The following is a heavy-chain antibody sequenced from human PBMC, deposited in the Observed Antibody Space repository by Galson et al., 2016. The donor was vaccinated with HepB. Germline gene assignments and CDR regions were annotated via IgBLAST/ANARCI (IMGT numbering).Heavy chain of an antibody. CDR3: AREDYDGNGLDY. Sequence: ETLSLTCTVSGGSISSYYWTWIRQPPGKGLEWIGYIYYSGAPNYNPSLKSRVTISVDTSKNQFSLKLSSVTAADTAVYYCAREDYDGNGLDYWGQGTLVTGSS. CDR2: IYYSGAP. D-gene: IGHD4-23*01. V-gene: IGHV4-59*01. CDR1: GGSISSYY. J-gene: IGHJ4*02.